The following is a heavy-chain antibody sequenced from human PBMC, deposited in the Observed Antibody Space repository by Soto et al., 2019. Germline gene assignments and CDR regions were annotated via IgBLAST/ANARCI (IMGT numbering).Heavy chain of an antibody. Sequence: PSETLSLTCAVSGGSFTSNNWWTWVRQPPGQGLEWIGEIYRTGSTNYNPSLKSRVTISLDKSENQFSLEVTSLTAADTVVYYCASRDPGTSVDYWGQGTLVTVSS. D-gene: IGHD1-7*01. CDR2: IYRTGST. V-gene: IGHV4-4*02. CDR3: ASRDPGTSVDY. J-gene: IGHJ4*02. CDR1: GGSFTSNNW.